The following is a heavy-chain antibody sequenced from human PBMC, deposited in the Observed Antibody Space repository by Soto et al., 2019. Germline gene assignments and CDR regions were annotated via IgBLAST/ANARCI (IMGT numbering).Heavy chain of an antibody. CDR2: IYWDGDK. J-gene: IGHJ5*02. V-gene: IGHV2-5*02. CDR1: GFSLSTSGAA. D-gene: IGHD3-3*01. CDR3: AHRATMTIFGLIRDNGIWFDP. Sequence: QINLIESGPTLVKPTQTLTLTCTFSGFSLSTSGAAVGWVRQPPGRALEWLALIYWDGDKRYNASLGNRLTITKDTSMTQVVITLTNVDPADTATDYCAHRATMTIFGLIRDNGIWFDPWGQGTRVIVSS.